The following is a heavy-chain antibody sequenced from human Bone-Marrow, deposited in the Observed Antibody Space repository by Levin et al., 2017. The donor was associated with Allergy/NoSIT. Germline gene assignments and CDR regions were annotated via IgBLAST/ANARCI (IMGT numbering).Heavy chain of an antibody. D-gene: IGHD1/OR15-1a*01. Sequence: PGGSLRLSCVGSGFTFETFSMNWVRQSPSKGLEWVTSISRDGRVIYDADSVKGRFTISRDNAKKSVYLQMNSMRPEDAAVHYCARSQSMTGTEDLEHMDVWGQGTTVTVSS. J-gene: IGHJ6*02. CDR1: GFTFETFS. V-gene: IGHV3-21*01. CDR3: ARSQSMTGTEDLEHMDV. CDR2: ISRDGRVI.